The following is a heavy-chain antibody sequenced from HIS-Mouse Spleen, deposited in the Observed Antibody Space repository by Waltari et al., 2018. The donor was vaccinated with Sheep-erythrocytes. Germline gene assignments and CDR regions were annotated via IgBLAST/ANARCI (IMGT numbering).Heavy chain of an antibody. V-gene: IGHV1-8*01. D-gene: IGHD6-13*01. J-gene: IGHJ5*02. CDR3: ARGIAAAGTDWFDP. CDR2: MNPNSGNT. Sequence: QVQLVQSGAEVKKPGASVKVSCKASGYTFTSYDINWVRQATGQGLEWMGWMNPNSGNTGYAQKLQGRVTMTRNTSISTAYMELSSLRSEDTAVYYCARGIAAAGTDWFDPWGQGTLVTVSS. CDR1: GYTFTSYD.